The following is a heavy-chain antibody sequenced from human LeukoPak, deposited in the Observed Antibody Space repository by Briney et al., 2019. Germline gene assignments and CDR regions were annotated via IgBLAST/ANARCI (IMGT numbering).Heavy chain of an antibody. J-gene: IGHJ5*02. Sequence: ASVKVSCKASGYTFTSYGISWVRQAPGQGLEWMGWISAYNGNTNYAQNLQGRVTMTTDTSTSTAYMELRRLRSDDTAVYYCARGLARKGGIAAVWVWFDPWGQGTLVTVSS. CDR3: ARGLARKGGIAAVWVWFDP. CDR1: GYTFTSYG. CDR2: ISAYNGNT. D-gene: IGHD6-13*01. V-gene: IGHV1-18*01.